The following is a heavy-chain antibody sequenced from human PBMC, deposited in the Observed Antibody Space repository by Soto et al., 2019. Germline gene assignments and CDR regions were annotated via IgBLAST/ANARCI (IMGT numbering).Heavy chain of an antibody. Sequence: QITLNESCPPVVRPTETLTLTCRFSGFSLTTSGVGVGWIRQSPGKAPEWLALIYWDDDKRYSASLKSRLTITKDTSKNQVVLTVSDVDPTDTATYSCAHRVLRTVFGLVTTTAIYFDFWGQGTPVAVSS. CDR2: IYWDDDK. D-gene: IGHD3-3*01. CDR1: GFSLTTSGVG. CDR3: AHRVLRTVFGLVTTTAIYFDF. J-gene: IGHJ4*02. V-gene: IGHV2-5*02.